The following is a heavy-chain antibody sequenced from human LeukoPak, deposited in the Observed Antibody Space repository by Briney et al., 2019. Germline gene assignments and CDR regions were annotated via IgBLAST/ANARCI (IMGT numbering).Heavy chain of an antibody. J-gene: IGHJ4*02. Sequence: HPGGSLRLSCAASGFTFSSYAISWVRQAPGKGLEWVSAISGSGGSTYYADSVKGRFTISRDNSKNTLYLQMNSLRAEDTAVYYCANMVRGVITHFDYWGQGTLVTVSS. CDR3: ANMVRGVITHFDY. V-gene: IGHV3-23*01. CDR1: GFTFSSYA. D-gene: IGHD3-10*01. CDR2: ISGSGGST.